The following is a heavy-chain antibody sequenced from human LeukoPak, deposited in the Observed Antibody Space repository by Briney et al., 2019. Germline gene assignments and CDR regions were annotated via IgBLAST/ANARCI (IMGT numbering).Heavy chain of an antibody. CDR3: AAIQGSFDY. CDR1: GYSISSGYY. Sequence: SETLSLTCTVSGYSISSGYYWGWIRQSPGKGLEWIASIYHSGSTYYNPSLKSRVTISVDTSKNHFSLKLSSVTAADTAVYYCAAIQGSFDYWGQGTLVTVSS. CDR2: IYHSGST. V-gene: IGHV4-38-2*02. J-gene: IGHJ4*02. D-gene: IGHD2-15*01.